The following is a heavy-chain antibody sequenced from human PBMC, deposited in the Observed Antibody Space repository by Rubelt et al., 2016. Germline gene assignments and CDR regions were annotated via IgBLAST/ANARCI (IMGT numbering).Heavy chain of an antibody. CDR2: INPNSGGT. V-gene: IGHV1-2*02. Sequence: EGKMPGASVKVSCKASGYTFTGYYMHWVRQAPGQGLEWMGWINPNSGGTNYAQKFQGRVTMTRDTSISTAYMGLSRLRSDETAGYYCERFPGIAAAAPLDYYYGMDVWGQGTTVTVSS. CDR3: ERFPGIAAAAPLDYYYGMDV. CDR1: GYTFTGYY. D-gene: IGHD6-13*01. J-gene: IGHJ6*02.